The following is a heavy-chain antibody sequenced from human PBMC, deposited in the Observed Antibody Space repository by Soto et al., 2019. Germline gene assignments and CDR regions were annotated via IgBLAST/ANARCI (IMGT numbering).Heavy chain of an antibody. CDR1: GGSFSGYY. J-gene: IGHJ4*02. CDR3: ARGLGSSPFDY. Sequence: SETLSLTCAVYGGSFSGYYWSWIRQPPGKGLEWIGEINHSGSTNYNPSLKSRVTISVDTSKNQFSLKLSSVTAADTAVYYCARGLGSSPFDYWGQGTLVTVSS. CDR2: INHSGST. D-gene: IGHD6-6*01. V-gene: IGHV4-34*01.